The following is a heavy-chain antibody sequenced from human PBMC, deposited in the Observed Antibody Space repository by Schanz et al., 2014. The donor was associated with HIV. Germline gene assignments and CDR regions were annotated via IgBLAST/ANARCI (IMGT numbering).Heavy chain of an antibody. D-gene: IGHD3-3*01. Sequence: QVQLVQSGGGLVQPGGSLRLSCAASGFTFSSYGMHWVRQAPGKGLEWVAVIWYDGSNKYYADSVKGRFTTSRDNSKNTLYLQMNSLRAEDTAVYYCARAPSDFWMAYFDYWGQGTLVTVSS. J-gene: IGHJ4*02. CDR1: GFTFSSYG. CDR2: IWYDGSNK. CDR3: ARAPSDFWMAYFDY. V-gene: IGHV3-33*01.